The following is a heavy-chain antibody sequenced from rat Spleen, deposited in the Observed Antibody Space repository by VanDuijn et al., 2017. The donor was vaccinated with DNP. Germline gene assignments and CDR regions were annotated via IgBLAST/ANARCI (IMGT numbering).Heavy chain of an antibody. CDR1: GFTFSSFP. V-gene: IGHV5-46*01. Sequence: EVQLVESGGGLVQPGRSMKLSCAASGFTFSSFPMAWVRQAPTKGLEWVASISTSGGNTYHRDSVKGRFTISRDNAKSTLYLQMDSLRSEDTATYYCTTEIYPGVIPFAYWGQGTLVTVSS. D-gene: IGHD1-4*01. CDR2: ISTSGGNT. CDR3: TTEIYPGVIPFAY. J-gene: IGHJ3*01.